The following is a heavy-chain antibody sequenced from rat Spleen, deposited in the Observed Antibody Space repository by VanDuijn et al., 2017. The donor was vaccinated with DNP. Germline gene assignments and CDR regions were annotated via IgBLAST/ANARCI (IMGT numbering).Heavy chain of an antibody. CDR2: ITYDGATT. D-gene: IGHD1-10*01. CDR3: GREGITTSDYFDY. Sequence: EVQLVESGGGLVQPGRSMKLSCAASGFSFSDFDMAWVRQAPKKGLEWVATITYDGATTYYRGSVRGRFTISRNNAKNTLYLQMNGLRSEDTATYYCGREGITTSDYFDYWGQGVMVTVSS. CDR1: GFSFSDFD. J-gene: IGHJ2*01. V-gene: IGHV5-7*01.